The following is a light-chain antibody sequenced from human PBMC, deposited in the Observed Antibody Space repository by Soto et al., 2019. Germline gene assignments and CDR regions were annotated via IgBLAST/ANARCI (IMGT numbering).Light chain of an antibody. J-gene: IGKJ1*01. Sequence: DIQMTHSPSTLSASVGDRVTITCRASQSISSWLAWYQQKPGKAPKLLIYDASSLESGVPSRFSGSGSGTEFTLTISSLQPDDFATYYCQKYNSAPRTFGQGTKVEIK. CDR1: QSISSW. CDR2: DAS. V-gene: IGKV1-5*01. CDR3: QKYNSAPRT.